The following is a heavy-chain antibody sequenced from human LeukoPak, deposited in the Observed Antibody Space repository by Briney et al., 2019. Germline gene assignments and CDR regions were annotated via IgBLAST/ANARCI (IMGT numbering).Heavy chain of an antibody. Sequence: ASVKVSCKASGYTFTSCGISWVRQAPGQGLEWMGCISAYNGNTNYAQKLQGRVTMTTDTSTSTAYMELRSLRSDDTAVYYCARVVQLWSTYYYYSMDVWGKGTTVTISS. CDR1: GYTFTSCG. CDR2: ISAYNGNT. CDR3: ARVVQLWSTYYYYSMDV. V-gene: IGHV1-18*01. J-gene: IGHJ6*03. D-gene: IGHD5-18*01.